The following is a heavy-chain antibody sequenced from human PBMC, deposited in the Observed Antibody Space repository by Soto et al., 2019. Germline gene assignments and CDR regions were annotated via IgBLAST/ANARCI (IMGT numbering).Heavy chain of an antibody. CDR1: GFPLRNYW. CDR3: TRVVDGSAGEFDY. J-gene: IGHJ4*02. Sequence: EVQLVESGGGLGKPGGSLRLSCAASGFPLRNYWMHWVRQAPGEGLVWVSRIGGDGGGTTYADSVKGRFTISRDNAKNTLYLQMNSLRAEDSAVYYCTRVVDGSAGEFDYWGQGTLVTGSS. D-gene: IGHD3-10*01. V-gene: IGHV3-74*01. CDR2: IGGDGGGT.